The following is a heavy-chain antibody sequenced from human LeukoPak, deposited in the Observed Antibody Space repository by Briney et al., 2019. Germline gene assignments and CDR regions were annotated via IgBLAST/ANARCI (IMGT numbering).Heavy chain of an antibody. Sequence: ASVKVSCKASGYTFTSYAMNWVGQAPGQGLEWMGWINTNTGNPTYAQGFTGRFVFSLDTPVSTAYYCARDQSSSWSHYYYIDVWGKGTTVTVSS. D-gene: IGHD6-13*01. V-gene: IGHV7-4-1*01. J-gene: IGHJ6*03. CDR3: DV. CDR1: GYTFTSYA. CDR2: INTNTGNP.